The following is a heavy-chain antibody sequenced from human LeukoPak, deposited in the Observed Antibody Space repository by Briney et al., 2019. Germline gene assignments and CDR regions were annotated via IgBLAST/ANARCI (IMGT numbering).Heavy chain of an antibody. CDR3: ARRGADSSGYYGYFDY. CDR2: IKQDGSEE. V-gene: IGHV3-7*01. CDR1: GFTFSSYW. Sequence: GGSLRLSCAASGFTFSSYWMSWVRQAPGKGLEWVANIKQDGSEEYYVDSVKGRFTISRDNAKNSLYLQMNSLRAEDTAVYYCARRGADSSGYYGYFDYWGQGTLVTVSS. D-gene: IGHD3-22*01. J-gene: IGHJ4*02.